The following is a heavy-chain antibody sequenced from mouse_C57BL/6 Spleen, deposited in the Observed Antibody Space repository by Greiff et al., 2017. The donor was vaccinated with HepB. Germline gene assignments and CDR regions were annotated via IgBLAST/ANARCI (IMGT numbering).Heavy chain of an antibody. CDR3: ARGRIYYDYDAFAY. CDR1: GYTFTSYW. CDR2: IDPSDSET. Sequence: QVQLKQPGAELVRPGSSVKLSCKASGYTFTSYWMHWVKQRPIQGLEWIGNIDPSDSETHYNQKFKDKATLTVDKSSSTAYMQLSSLTSEDSAVYYCARGRIYYDYDAFAYWGQGTLVTVSA. D-gene: IGHD2-4*01. J-gene: IGHJ3*01. V-gene: IGHV1-52*01.